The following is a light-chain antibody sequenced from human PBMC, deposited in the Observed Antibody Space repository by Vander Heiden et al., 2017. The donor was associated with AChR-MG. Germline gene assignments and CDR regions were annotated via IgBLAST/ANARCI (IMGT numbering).Light chain of an antibody. CDR1: QSISGR. V-gene: IGKV1-5*03. CDR2: KPY. Sequence: DIQMTQSPSTLSASVGDRVTITCRASQSISGRLAWYQQKPGKAPKLLINKPYSLESGVPSRFSGSGSATEFTLTISSLQSDDFATYYCQQYNTYSYTFGPGTKLEIK. CDR3: QQYNTYSYT. J-gene: IGKJ2*01.